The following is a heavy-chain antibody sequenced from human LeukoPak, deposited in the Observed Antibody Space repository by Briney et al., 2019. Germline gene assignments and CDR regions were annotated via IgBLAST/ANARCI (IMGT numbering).Heavy chain of an antibody. CDR1: GYTFTSYG. V-gene: IGHV1-18*01. CDR2: ISAYNGNT. CDR3: AIVTYYYDSSGYLDY. Sequence: ASVKVSCKASGYTFTSYGISWVRQAPGQGLEWMGWISAYNGNTNYAQKLQGRVTMTTDTSTSTAYMELRSLRSDDTAVYYCAIVTYYYDSSGYLDYWCQGTLVTVSS. J-gene: IGHJ4*02. D-gene: IGHD3-22*01.